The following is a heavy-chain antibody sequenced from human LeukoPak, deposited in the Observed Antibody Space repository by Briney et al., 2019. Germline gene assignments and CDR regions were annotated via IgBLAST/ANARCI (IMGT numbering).Heavy chain of an antibody. CDR3: AREYCSSSSCFHYSYYYFMDV. CDR1: AGSISNYY. Sequence: PSGTLSLTCTVSAGSISNYYWSWIRQPAGKGLEWIGRIYTSGSTNYNPSLESRVTMSVDTSKNQFSLKLTSVTAADTAVYYCAREYCSSSSCFHYSYYYFMDVWGKGTKVTVSS. J-gene: IGHJ6*04. V-gene: IGHV4-4*07. D-gene: IGHD2-2*01. CDR2: IYTSGST.